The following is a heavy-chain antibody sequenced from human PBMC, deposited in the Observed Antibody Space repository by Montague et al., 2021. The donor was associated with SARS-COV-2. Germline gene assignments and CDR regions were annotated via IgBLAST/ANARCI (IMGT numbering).Heavy chain of an antibody. Sequence: VKFTQTLTLTCTFSGFSLGTSGMCVSWIRQPPGKALEWLALIXWDDDKYYSSSLKTRLTISKDTSKNQVVLTMTNMDPVDTATYYCARIWGATRGDAFDIWGQGTMVTASS. J-gene: IGHJ3*02. CDR2: IXWDDDK. CDR1: GFSLGTSGMC. D-gene: IGHD1-26*01. CDR3: ARIWGATRGDAFDI. V-gene: IGHV2-70*01.